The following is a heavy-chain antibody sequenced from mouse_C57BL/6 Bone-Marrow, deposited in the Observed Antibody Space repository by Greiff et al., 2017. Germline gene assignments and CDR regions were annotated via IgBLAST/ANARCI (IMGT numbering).Heavy chain of an antibody. D-gene: IGHD3-1*01. CDR3: VSSGDRQWAL. Sequence: QVHVKQPGTELVKPGASVKLSCKASGYTFTSYWMHWVKQRPGQGLEWIGNINPSNGGTNYNEKFKGKATLTVDTSSSTAYMQLSSLTSEASAVYYCVSSGDRQWALWGQGTTLTVSS. V-gene: IGHV1-53*01. J-gene: IGHJ2*01. CDR2: INPSNGGT. CDR1: GYTFTSYW.